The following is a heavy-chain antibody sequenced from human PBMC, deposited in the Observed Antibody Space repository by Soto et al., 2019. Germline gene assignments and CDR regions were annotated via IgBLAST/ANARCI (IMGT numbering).Heavy chain of an antibody. D-gene: IGHD2-2*01. CDR3: AKGTRGVPAAHAGAARPEYYFDY. V-gene: IGHV3-23*01. CDR1: GFTFSSYA. CDR2: ISGSGGST. Sequence: GGSLRLSCAASGFTFSSYAMSWVRQAPGKGLEWVSAISGSGGSTYYADSVKGRFTISRDNSKNTLYLQMNSLRAEDTAVYYCAKGTRGVPAAHAGAARPEYYFDYWGQGTMVTVSS. J-gene: IGHJ4*02.